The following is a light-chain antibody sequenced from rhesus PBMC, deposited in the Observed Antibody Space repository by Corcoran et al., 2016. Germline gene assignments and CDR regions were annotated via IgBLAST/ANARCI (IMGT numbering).Light chain of an antibody. Sequence: DIQMTQSPSSLSASVGDRVTITCRASQGISDFLSWYQQKQGKVPKRLIYAASSLESGVPSRFGGSGSGTEFTLTISSLQPEDFAAYYCLQGYTTPYSFGQGTKVEIK. V-gene: IGKV1-36*02. CDR1: QGISDF. J-gene: IGKJ2*01. CDR3: LQGYTTPYS. CDR2: AAS.